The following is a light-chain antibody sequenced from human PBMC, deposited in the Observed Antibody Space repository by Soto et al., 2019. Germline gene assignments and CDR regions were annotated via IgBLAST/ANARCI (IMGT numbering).Light chain of an antibody. CDR3: QQYGRTPLT. V-gene: IGKV3-20*01. CDR1: QSSNY. J-gene: IGKJ4*01. CDR2: GAS. Sequence: VVLTQSPGTLSLSPGERATLSCRASQSSNYLAWYQQRPGQPPRLLIYGASSRATGIPDRFSGSGSGTDFTLTISRLEPEDFAVYFCQQYGRTPLTFGGGTKVDIK.